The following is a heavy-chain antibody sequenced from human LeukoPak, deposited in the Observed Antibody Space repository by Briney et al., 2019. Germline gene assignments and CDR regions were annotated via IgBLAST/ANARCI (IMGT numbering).Heavy chain of an antibody. V-gene: IGHV1-69*01. CDR1: GGTFSSYA. J-gene: IGHJ5*02. D-gene: IGHD2-15*01. CDR3: AIEFSAPNWFDP. CDR2: IIPIFGTA. Sequence: GASVKVSSKASGGTFSSYAISWVRQAPGQGLEWMGGIIPIFGTANYAQKFQGRVTITADESTSTAYMELSSLRSEDTAVYYCAIEFSAPNWFDPWGQGTLVTVSS.